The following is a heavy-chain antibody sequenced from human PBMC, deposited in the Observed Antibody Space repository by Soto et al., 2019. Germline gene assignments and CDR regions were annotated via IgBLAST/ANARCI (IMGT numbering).Heavy chain of an antibody. J-gene: IGHJ6*02. Sequence: GGSLRLSCAASGFTFSSYSMNWVRQAPGKGLEWVSYISSSSSTIYYADSVKGRFTISRDNAKNSLYLQMNSLRAEDTALYYCAKTLKEEGYYYYGLDVWGQGTTVTVSS. V-gene: IGHV3-48*04. CDR1: GFTFSSYS. CDR2: ISSSSSTI. CDR3: AKTLKEEGYYYYGLDV.